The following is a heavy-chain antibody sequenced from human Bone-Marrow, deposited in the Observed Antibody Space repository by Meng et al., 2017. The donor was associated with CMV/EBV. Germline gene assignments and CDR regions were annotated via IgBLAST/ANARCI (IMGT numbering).Heavy chain of an antibody. CDR2: ISSSGSTI. V-gene: IGHV3-48*04. CDR3: AREAVAAHYVQY. J-gene: IGHJ4*02. Sequence: GESLKISCAASGFKFNDYGMHWVRQAPGKGLEWVSYISSSGSTIYYADSVKGRFTISRDNAKNSLYLQMNSLRAEDTAVYYCAREAVAAHYVQYWGQGTLVTVSS. D-gene: IGHD6-19*01. CDR1: GFKFNDYG.